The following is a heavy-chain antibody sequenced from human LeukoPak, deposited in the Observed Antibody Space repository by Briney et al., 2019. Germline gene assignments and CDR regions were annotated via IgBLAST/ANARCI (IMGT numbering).Heavy chain of an antibody. Sequence: GGSLRLSCAGSGFSFSRYWMSWVRQAPGKGGEWVANMKGDGGEKNYVDSVKGRCTISRDNAKKSLYIQVNGLRAEDTAVYYCARQGTSPTDYFDYWGQGTLVTVST. D-gene: IGHD1-1*01. CDR3: ARQGTSPTDYFDY. CDR2: MKGDGGEK. CDR1: GFSFSRYW. J-gene: IGHJ4*02. V-gene: IGHV3-7*03.